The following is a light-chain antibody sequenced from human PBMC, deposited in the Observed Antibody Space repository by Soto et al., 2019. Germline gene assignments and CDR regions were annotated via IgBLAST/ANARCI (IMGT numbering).Light chain of an antibody. Sequence: DIQMTQSPSSLSASVGDRVTITCRASQSISSYLNWYQQKPGKAPKLLIYAASSLQSGVPSRFSGSGSGTEFTLTISSLQPEDFATYYGQQSYSTPPAFGQGTKVEIK. CDR2: AAS. V-gene: IGKV1-39*01. CDR3: QQSYSTPPA. J-gene: IGKJ1*01. CDR1: QSISSY.